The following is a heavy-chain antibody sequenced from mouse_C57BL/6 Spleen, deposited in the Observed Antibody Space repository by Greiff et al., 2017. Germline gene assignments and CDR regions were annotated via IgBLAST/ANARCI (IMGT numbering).Heavy chain of an antibody. V-gene: IGHV5-17*01. CDR1: GFTFSDYG. CDR3: AGPIYDYYCPYAMDN. Sequence: EVKLMESGGGLVKPGGSLKLSCAASGFTFSDYGMHWVRQAPEKGLEWVAYISSGSSTICYADTVKGRFTISRDNAKDTLFLQMTSLRSEDTAMYCCAGPIYDYYCPYAMDNWAQAPSVTSSS. J-gene: IGHJ4*01. CDR2: ISSGSSTI. D-gene: IGHD2-3*01.